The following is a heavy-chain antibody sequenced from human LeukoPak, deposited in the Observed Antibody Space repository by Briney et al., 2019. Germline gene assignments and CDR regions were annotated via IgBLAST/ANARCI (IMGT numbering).Heavy chain of an antibody. V-gene: IGHV3-21*01. CDR3: ARETVRWFDP. CDR1: GFTFSSYA. D-gene: IGHD3-10*01. J-gene: IGHJ5*02. Sequence: GGSLRLSCAASGFTFSSYAMNWVRQAPGKGLEWVSSISSSSSYIYYADSVKGRFTISRDNAKNSLYLQMNSLRAEDTAVHYCARETVRWFDPWGQGTPVTVSS. CDR2: ISSSSSYI.